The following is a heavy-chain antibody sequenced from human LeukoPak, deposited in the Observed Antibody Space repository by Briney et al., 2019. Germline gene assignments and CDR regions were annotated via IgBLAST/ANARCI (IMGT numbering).Heavy chain of an antibody. CDR2: ISYDGSNK. D-gene: IGHD2-21*02. J-gene: IGHJ4*02. CDR1: GFIFSSYS. CDR3: ARDDGYCGGDCYSIFDY. Sequence: GGSLRLSCAASGFIFSSYSMSWVRQAPGKGLEWVAVISYDGSNKYYADSVKGRFTISRDNSKNTLYLQMNSLRAEDTAVYYCARDDGYCGGDCYSIFDYWGQGTLVTVSS. V-gene: IGHV3-30-3*01.